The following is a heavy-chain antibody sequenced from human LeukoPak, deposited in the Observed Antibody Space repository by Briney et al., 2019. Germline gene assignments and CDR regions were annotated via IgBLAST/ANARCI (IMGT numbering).Heavy chain of an antibody. V-gene: IGHV3-30*02. D-gene: IGHD2-2*01. Sequence: GGSLRLSCAASGFTFSSYGIHWVRQAPGKGLEWVAFIRCDGSNKYYADSVKGRFTISRDNSKSTLYLQMNSLRAEDTAVYYCAKDLSMIWCSTTTCSYFDYWGQGTLVTVSS. CDR1: GFTFSSYG. J-gene: IGHJ4*02. CDR2: IRCDGSNK. CDR3: AKDLSMIWCSTTTCSYFDY.